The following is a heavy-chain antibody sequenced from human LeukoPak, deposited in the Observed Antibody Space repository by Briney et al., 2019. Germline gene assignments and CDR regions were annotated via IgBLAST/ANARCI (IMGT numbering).Heavy chain of an antibody. CDR1: GFTFSSYS. V-gene: IGHV3-21*04. Sequence: GGSLRPSCAASGFTFSSYSMNWVRQAPGKGLEWVSSISSSSSYIYYADSVKGRFTISRDNAKNSLYLQMNSLKTEDTAVYYCARVHSSTWYGSYFDYWGQGTLVTVSS. CDR2: ISSSSSYI. CDR3: ARVHSSTWYGSYFDY. D-gene: IGHD6-13*01. J-gene: IGHJ4*02.